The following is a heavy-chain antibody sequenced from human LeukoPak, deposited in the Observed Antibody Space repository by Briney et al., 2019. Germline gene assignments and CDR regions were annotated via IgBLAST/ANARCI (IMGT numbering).Heavy chain of an antibody. J-gene: IGHJ4*02. CDR2: IKQDGSGT. V-gene: IGHV3-7*01. Sequence: PGGSLRLSCAASEFTFSNYLMSWVRQAPGKGLQWVANIKQDGSGTYYVDSVKGRFTISRDNAKNSLYLQMNSLRVDDTAIYYCVRVGTDSPWLWDYWGQGTLVTVSS. D-gene: IGHD5-18*01. CDR1: EFTFSNYL. CDR3: VRVGTDSPWLWDY.